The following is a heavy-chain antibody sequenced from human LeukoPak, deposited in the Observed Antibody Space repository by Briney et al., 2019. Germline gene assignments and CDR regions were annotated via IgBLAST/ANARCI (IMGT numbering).Heavy chain of an antibody. CDR1: GFTSRIYW. D-gene: IGHD5-24*01. CDR3: ARSRVEMATSLLDY. J-gene: IGHJ4*02. V-gene: IGHV3-74*01. CDR2: INSDASTT. Sequence: GGSLRLSCAASGFTSRIYWMHWVCEAPGEGLVWVLRINSDASTTTYADSVKGRFTISRDNAKNTLYLQMNSLRAEDTAVYYCARSRVEMATSLLDYWGQGTLVTVSS.